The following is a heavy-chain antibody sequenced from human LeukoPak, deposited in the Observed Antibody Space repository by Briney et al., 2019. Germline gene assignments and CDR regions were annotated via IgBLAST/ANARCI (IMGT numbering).Heavy chain of an antibody. CDR2: TYYRSKWYN. V-gene: IGHV6-1*01. CDR1: GDSFSSNSAA. J-gene: IGHJ4*02. D-gene: IGHD6-19*01. Sequence: SQTLSLTCAISGDSFSSNSAAWNWIRQSPSRGLEWLGGTYYRSKWYNDYAVSVKSRITINPDTSKNHFSLQLNSVTPEDTAVYYCARGVSSAWPFDYWGQGTLVTVSS. CDR3: ARGVSSAWPFDY.